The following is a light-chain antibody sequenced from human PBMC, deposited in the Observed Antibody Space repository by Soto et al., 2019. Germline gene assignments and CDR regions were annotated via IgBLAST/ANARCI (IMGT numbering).Light chain of an antibody. Sequence: QLVLTQSPSASASLGASVKLTCTLSSGHSSYAIAWHQQQPEKGPRYLMKLNSDGSHSKGDGIPDRFSGSSSGAERYLTISSLQSEVEADYYCQTWGTGIRVFGGGTNLTVL. CDR1: SGHSSYA. CDR3: QTWGTGIRV. V-gene: IGLV4-69*01. CDR2: LNSDGSH. J-gene: IGLJ2*01.